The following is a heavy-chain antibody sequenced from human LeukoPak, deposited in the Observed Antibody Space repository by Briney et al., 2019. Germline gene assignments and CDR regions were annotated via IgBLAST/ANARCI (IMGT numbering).Heavy chain of an antibody. CDR3: ARVGVYGRSYYGMDV. CDR2: IIPIFGTA. CDR1: GGTFSSYA. V-gene: IGHV1-69*13. J-gene: IGHJ6*02. Sequence: SVKVSCKASGGTFSSYAISWVRQAPGQGLEWMGGIIPIFGTANYAQKFQGRVTITADESTSTAYMELSSLRSEDTAVYYCARVGVYGRSYYGMDVWGQGTTVTVSS. D-gene: IGHD5/OR15-5a*01.